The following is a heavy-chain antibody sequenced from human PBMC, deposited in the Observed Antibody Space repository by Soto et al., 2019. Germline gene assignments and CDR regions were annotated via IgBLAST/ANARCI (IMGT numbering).Heavy chain of an antibody. Sequence: LRLSCAAYGFTVSSNYMSWVRQAPGKALEWVSTIYSGGTTYYADSVKGRFTISRDNSKNTLYLQMNSLRAEDTAVYYCAKATTDLTAVGADAFDIWGQGTMVTVSS. V-gene: IGHV3-53*01. D-gene: IGHD2-2*01. CDR2: IYSGGTT. J-gene: IGHJ3*02. CDR3: AKATTDLTAVGADAFDI. CDR1: GFTVSSNY.